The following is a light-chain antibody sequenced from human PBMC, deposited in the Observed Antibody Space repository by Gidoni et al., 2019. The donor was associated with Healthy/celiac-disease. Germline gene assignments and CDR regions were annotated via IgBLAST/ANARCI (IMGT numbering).Light chain of an antibody. V-gene: IGLV1-44*01. CDR1: SSHIGSNT. J-gene: IGLJ2*01. CDR2: SNN. CDR3: AAWDDSLNGPV. Sequence: QSVLTQPPSASGTPGQMVTISCSGSSSHIGSNTVNWYQQLPGTAPKLLIYSNNQRPSGVTDRFSGSKSGTSASLAISGLQSEDEADYYCAAWDDSLNGPVFGGGTKLTVL.